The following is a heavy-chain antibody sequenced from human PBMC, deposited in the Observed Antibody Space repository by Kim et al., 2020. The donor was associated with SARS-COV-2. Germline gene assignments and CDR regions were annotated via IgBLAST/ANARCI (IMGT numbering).Heavy chain of an antibody. CDR3: AKGGGGDHGY. D-gene: IGHD2-21*01. J-gene: IGHJ4*02. V-gene: IGHV3-23*01. Sequence: GGSLRLSCVASGFTFSSSALCWVRQAPGKGLEWVSSISADAGRTDYAVSVEGRFFISRDQSRNTLSLQMNSRRPEDTAVYYCAKGGGGDHGYWGQGTLVT. CDR1: GFTFSSSA. CDR2: ISADAGRT.